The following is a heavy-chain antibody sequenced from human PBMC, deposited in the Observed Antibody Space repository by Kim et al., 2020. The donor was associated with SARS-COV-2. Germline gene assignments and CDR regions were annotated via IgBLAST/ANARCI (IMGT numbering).Heavy chain of an antibody. D-gene: IGHD3-9*01. Sequence: GGSLRLSCAASGFTFSSYSMNWVRQAPGKGLEWVSSISSSSSYLYYGDSMEGRFTTASDNAKNPLYLQMNSLRAEDTAVYYCSRALARDYVILTVYSDYYYYGMDVWGQGTTVTVSS. V-gene: IGHV3-21*01. CDR3: SRALARDYVILTVYSDYYYYGMDV. J-gene: IGHJ6*02. CDR2: ISSSSSYL. CDR1: GFTFSSYS.